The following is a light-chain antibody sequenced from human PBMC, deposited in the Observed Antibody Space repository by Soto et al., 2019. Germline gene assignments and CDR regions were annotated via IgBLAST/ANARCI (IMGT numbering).Light chain of an antibody. J-gene: IGLJ1*01. Sequence: QSVLTQPASVSGSPGQSITISCTGTSSDVGGYNYVSWYQPHPGKAPKLMIYDVSNRPSGVSNRFSGSKSGNTASLTISGLQAEDEADYYCSSYTSRSTLGVFGTGTQLTVL. CDR3: SSYTSRSTLGV. CDR1: SSDVGGYNY. CDR2: DVS. V-gene: IGLV2-14*01.